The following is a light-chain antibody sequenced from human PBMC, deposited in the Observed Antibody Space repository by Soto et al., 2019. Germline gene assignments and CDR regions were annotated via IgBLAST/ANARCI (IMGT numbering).Light chain of an antibody. Sequence: EIVLTQSPASLSLSPGERATLSCRASQSVDSYLVWYQQKPGQAPRLLISGASNRATGIAARFSGSGSGTDFTLTINSLEPEDFAVYYCQQYNNWPITFGRGTRLEIK. V-gene: IGKV3-11*01. CDR2: GAS. J-gene: IGKJ5*01. CDR3: QQYNNWPIT. CDR1: QSVDSY.